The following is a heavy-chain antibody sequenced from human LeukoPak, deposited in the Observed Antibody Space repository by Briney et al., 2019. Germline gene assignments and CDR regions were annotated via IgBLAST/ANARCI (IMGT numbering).Heavy chain of an antibody. CDR3: TRLGYSSGWLNY. D-gene: IGHD6-19*01. Sequence: GGSLRLSCTASGFTLGDYAMSWVRQAPGKGLEWVGFIRSKAYGGTTEYAASVKGRFTISRDDSKSIAYLQMNSLKTEDTAVYYCTRLGYSSGWLNYWGQGTLVTVSS. J-gene: IGHJ4*02. CDR1: GFTLGDYA. V-gene: IGHV3-49*04. CDR2: IRSKAYGGTT.